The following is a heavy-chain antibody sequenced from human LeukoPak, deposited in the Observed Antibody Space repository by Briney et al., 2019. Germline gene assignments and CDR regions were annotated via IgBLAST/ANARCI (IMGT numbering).Heavy chain of an antibody. CDR2: IRQDGDTK. V-gene: IGHV3-7*01. D-gene: IGHD5-18*01. CDR1: GFPFNAYW. Sequence: GGSLRLSCAASGFPFNAYWMTWVRQAPGKGLEWVANIRQDGDTKYYVDSVKGRFTISRDNAENSLYLQMNSLRVEDTAFYYCARDLAYSRLDYWGQGMLVTVSS. J-gene: IGHJ4*02. CDR3: ARDLAYSRLDY.